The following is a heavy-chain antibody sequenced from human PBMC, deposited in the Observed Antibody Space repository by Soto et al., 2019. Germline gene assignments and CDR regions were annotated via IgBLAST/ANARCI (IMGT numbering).Heavy chain of an antibody. CDR2: IIPIFGTA. CDR1: GGTFSSYA. V-gene: IGHV1-69*14. D-gene: IGHD3-22*01. Sequence: QVQLVQSGAEVKKPGSSVKVSCKASGGTFSSYAISWVRQAPGQGLEWMRGIIPIFGTANYAQKFQGRVRITADKSTSTAYMELSSLRSEDTAVYYCARQGRDSKDSGTLPDYWGQGTLVTVSS. J-gene: IGHJ4*02. CDR3: ARQGRDSKDSGTLPDY.